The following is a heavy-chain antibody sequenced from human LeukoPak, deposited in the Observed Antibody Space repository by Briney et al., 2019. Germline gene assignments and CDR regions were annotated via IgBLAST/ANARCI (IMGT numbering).Heavy chain of an antibody. J-gene: IGHJ3*02. CDR2: IYYSGST. D-gene: IGHD5-12*01. Sequence: SETLSLTCTVSGGSISSYYWSWIRQPPGKGLEWIGYIYYSGSTNYNPSLKSRVTISVDASKNQFSLKLSSVTAADTAVYYCARDADIVASRRAFDIWGQGTMVTVSS. CDR1: GGSISSYY. CDR3: ARDADIVASRRAFDI. V-gene: IGHV4-59*01.